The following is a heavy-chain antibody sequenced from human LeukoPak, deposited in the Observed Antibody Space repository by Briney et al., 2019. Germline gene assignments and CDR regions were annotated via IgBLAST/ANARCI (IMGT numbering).Heavy chain of an antibody. D-gene: IGHD1-26*01. CDR3: ARQCGSLCPFDY. V-gene: IGHV1-18*01. CDR2: ISAYNGNT. Sequence: ASVKVSCKASGYTFTTYGISWVRQAPRQGLEWMGWISAYNGNTNYAQKLQGRVTMTTDTSTSTAYMELRSLRSDDTAVYYCARQCGSLCPFDYWGQGTLVTVSS. J-gene: IGHJ4*02. CDR1: GYTFTTYG.